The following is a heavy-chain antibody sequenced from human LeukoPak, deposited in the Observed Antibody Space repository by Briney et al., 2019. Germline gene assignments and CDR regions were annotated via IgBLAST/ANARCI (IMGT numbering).Heavy chain of an antibody. CDR2: IRYDGSDK. V-gene: IGHV3-33*01. CDR3: ARDITMVRGVIEGIDY. J-gene: IGHJ4*02. D-gene: IGHD3-10*01. Sequence: GGSLRLSCAASGFTFSSYGMHWVRQAPGKGLEWVAVIRYDGSDKYYGDSVKGRFTISRDNSKNTLYLQTNSLRAEDAAVYYCARDITMVRGVIEGIDYWGQGTLVTVSS. CDR1: GFTFSSYG.